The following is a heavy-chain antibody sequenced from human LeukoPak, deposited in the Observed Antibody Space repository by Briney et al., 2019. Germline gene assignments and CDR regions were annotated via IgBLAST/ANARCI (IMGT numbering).Heavy chain of an antibody. J-gene: IGHJ3*01. V-gene: IGHV3-7*01. CDR2: IKPDGSDK. CDR3: VGALGH. Sequence: PGGSLRLSCAASGFTFSDYWMHWVRQAPGNGLEWVANIKPDGSDKYYADSVKGRFTISRDNAENSLYLQMSSLRVEDTAVYYCVGALGHWGQGTMVTVSS. D-gene: IGHD3-10*01. CDR1: GFTFSDYW.